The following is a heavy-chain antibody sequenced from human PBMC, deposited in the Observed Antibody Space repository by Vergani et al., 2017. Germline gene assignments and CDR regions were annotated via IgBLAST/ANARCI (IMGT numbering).Heavy chain of an antibody. V-gene: IGHV4-59*01. CDR1: GGSISSYY. J-gene: IGHJ3*02. CDR3: ARAEMATMNGAFDI. Sequence: QVQLQESGPGLVKPSETLSLTCTVSGGSISSYYWSWIRQPPGKGLEWIGYIYYSGSTNYNPSLKSRVTISVDTSKNQFSLKLSSVTAADTAVYYCARAEMATMNGAFDIWGQGTMVTVSS. CDR2: IYYSGST. D-gene: IGHD5-24*01.